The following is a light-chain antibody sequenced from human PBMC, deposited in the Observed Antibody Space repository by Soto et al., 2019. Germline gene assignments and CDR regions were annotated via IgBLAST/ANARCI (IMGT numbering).Light chain of an antibody. CDR1: QTVNSNY. CDR3: QQYSKSPIT. CDR2: GAS. J-gene: IGKJ5*01. V-gene: IGKV3-20*01. Sequence: VLTQSPGTLSLSPGERATLSCRASQTVNSNYLAWYQHKPGQTPRFLIYGASRRATGITDRFSGSGTGTDFTLTISRVEPEDVAIYYCQQYSKSPITLGQGTRLEIK.